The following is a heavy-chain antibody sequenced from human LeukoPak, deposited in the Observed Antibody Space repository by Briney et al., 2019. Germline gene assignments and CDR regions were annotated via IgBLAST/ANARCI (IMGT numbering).Heavy chain of an antibody. CDR2: ISAYNGNT. CDR1: GYTFTSYG. D-gene: IGHD6-6*01. V-gene: IGHV1-18*01. CDR3: ATRFTSSSSRIDAFDI. J-gene: IGHJ3*02. Sequence: ASVKVSCKASGYTFTSYGIIWVRQAPGQGLEWMGWISAYNGNTNYAQKLQGRVTMTTDTSTSTAYMELRSLRSDDTAVYYCATRFTSSSSRIDAFDIWGQGAMVTVSS.